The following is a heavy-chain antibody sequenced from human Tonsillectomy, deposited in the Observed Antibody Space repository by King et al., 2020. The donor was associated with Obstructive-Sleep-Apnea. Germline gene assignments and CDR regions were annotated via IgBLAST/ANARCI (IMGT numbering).Heavy chain of an antibody. CDR3: AREGYGP. CDR1: GYSINSGYY. V-gene: IGHV4-38-2*02. CDR2: VYHSGKT. D-gene: IGHD5-12*01. Sequence: QLQESGPGLVKPSETLSLTCTVSGYSINSGYYLGWIRQPPGKGLEWIGSVYHSGKTYYNPSLKGRVTISVHTSQNQFSLRLFSVTAADTAVYYCAREGYGPWGQGALVTVSS. J-gene: IGHJ5*02.